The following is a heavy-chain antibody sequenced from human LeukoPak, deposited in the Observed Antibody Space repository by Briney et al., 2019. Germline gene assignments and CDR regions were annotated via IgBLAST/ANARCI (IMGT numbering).Heavy chain of an antibody. CDR3: ARLGSSWYDAFDI. CDR2: IYTSGST. CDR1: GGSISSYY. J-gene: IGHJ3*02. V-gene: IGHV4-4*07. Sequence: PSETLSLTCTVSGGSISSYYWGWIRQPAGKGLEWIGRIYTSGSTNYNPSLKSRVTMSVGTSKNQFSLKLSSVTAADTAVYYCARLGSSWYDAFDIWGQGTMVTVSS. D-gene: IGHD6-13*01.